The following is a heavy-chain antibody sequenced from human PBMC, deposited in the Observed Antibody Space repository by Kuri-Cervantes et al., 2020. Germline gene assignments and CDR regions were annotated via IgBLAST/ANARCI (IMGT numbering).Heavy chain of an antibody. CDR2: MNPNSGNT. J-gene: IGHJ4*02. CDR3: ARDGGWLQSQYYFDY. V-gene: IGHV1-8*02. D-gene: IGHD5-24*01. CDR1: GYTFTSYY. Sequence: ASVKVSCKASGYTFTSYYMHWVRQATGQGLEWMGWMNPNSGNTGYAQKFQGRVTMTRNTSISTAYMELSSLRAEDTAVYYCARDGGWLQSQYYFDYWGQGTLVTVSS.